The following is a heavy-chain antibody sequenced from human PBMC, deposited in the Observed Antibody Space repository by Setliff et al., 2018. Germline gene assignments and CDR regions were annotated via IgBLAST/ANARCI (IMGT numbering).Heavy chain of an antibody. CDR2: VYYSGAA. V-gene: IGHV4-59*01. Sequence: SETLSLTCNVSGDSISAASIMAWIRQPPGKGLEFIGYVYYSGAAKYDPSLKSRVTMSVDTSKTQFSLKPNSMTTADTAVYYCARGGTYRYFDYWGQGTLVTVSS. CDR1: GDSISAAS. J-gene: IGHJ4*02. CDR3: ARGGTYRYFDY.